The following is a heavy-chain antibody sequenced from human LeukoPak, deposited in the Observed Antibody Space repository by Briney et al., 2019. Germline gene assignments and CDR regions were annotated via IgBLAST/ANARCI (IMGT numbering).Heavy chain of an antibody. D-gene: IGHD2-2*01. V-gene: IGHV3-15*01. Sequence: TPGGSLRLSCVDSGFTFSNAWMSWVRQAPGKGLEWVGRIKSKTDGGTTDYAAPVKGRFTVSRDDSKNTLYLQMNSLKTEDTAVYYCTTGYCSSSSCHRSLYFDYWGQGTLVTVSS. CDR3: TTGYCSSSSCHRSLYFDY. J-gene: IGHJ4*02. CDR2: IKSKTDGGTT. CDR1: GFTFSNAW.